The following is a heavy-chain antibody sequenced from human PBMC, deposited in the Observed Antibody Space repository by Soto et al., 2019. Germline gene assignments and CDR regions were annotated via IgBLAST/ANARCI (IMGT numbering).Heavy chain of an antibody. Sequence: QVTLKESGPVLVKPTEPLTLTCTVSGFSLSNARMGVSWIRQPPGKALEWLAHIFSNDEKSYSTSLKSRLTISNDTSKSQVVLTMTNMDPVDTATYYCARILYSSGPRNYYGMDFWGQGTTVTVSS. V-gene: IGHV2-26*01. CDR3: ARILYSSGPRNYYGMDF. CDR1: GFSLSNARMG. CDR2: IFSNDEK. J-gene: IGHJ6*02. D-gene: IGHD6-19*01.